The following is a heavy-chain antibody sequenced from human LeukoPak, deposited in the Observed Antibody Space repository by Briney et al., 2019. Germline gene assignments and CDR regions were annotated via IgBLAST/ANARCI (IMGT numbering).Heavy chain of an antibody. Sequence: GGSLRLSCAASGFTFSDSTMNWVRQAPGKGLEWVPSISGSSRFIYYADSVRGRFTISRDSAKNSLDLQMSSLRAEDTAVYYCARGAGVRPLDYWGQGTLVTVSS. V-gene: IGHV3-21*01. J-gene: IGHJ4*02. CDR1: GFTFSDST. CDR2: ISGSSRFI. D-gene: IGHD1-14*01. CDR3: ARGAGVRPLDY.